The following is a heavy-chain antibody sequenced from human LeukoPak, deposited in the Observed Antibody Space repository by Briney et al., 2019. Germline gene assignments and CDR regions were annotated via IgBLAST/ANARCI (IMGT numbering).Heavy chain of an antibody. CDR1: GYTFTSYY. J-gene: IGHJ4*02. CDR2: INPSGGST. CDR3: ARSEWELLYFDY. Sequence: ASVKVSCKASGYTFTSYYMHWVRQAPGQGLEWMGIINPSGGSTSYAQKFQGRVTMTRDMSTSTVHMELSSLRSEDTAVYYCARSEWELLYFDYWGQGTLVTVSS. D-gene: IGHD1-26*01. V-gene: IGHV1-46*01.